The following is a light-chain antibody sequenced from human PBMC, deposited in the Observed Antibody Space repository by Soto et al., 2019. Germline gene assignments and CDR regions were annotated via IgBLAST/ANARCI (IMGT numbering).Light chain of an antibody. CDR1: QSISSW. Sequence: DIQMTQSPSTLSASVGDRVTITCRASQSISSWLAWYQQKPGKAPKLLIYKASTLGSGVPSRFSGSGSGTEFTLTIGSLQPDDFAAYYGQHYNSVPWTFGQGTKVEIK. J-gene: IGKJ1*01. CDR3: QHYNSVPWT. CDR2: KAS. V-gene: IGKV1-5*03.